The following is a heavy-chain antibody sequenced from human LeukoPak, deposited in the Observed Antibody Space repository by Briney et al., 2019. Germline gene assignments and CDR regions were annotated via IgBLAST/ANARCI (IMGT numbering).Heavy chain of an antibody. J-gene: IGHJ4*02. D-gene: IGHD1-14*01. CDR2: TLGSGGST. Sequence: GGSLRLSCAASGFTFSTSAMSWVSQAPGKGLEWVSGTLGSGGSTYYADSVKGRFTISRDNSKNTLYLQMNSLRAEDTAVYYCAKDGIYKVAYWGQGTLVTVSS. CDR3: AKDGIYKVAY. CDR1: GFTFSTSA. V-gene: IGHV3-23*01.